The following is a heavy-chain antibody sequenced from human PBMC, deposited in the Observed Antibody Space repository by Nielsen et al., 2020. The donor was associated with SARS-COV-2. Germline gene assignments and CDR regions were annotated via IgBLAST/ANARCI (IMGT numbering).Heavy chain of an antibody. V-gene: IGHV3-23*01. CDR1: GFTSSSYV. CDR2: ISGSGGST. Sequence: GESLKISCAASGFTSSSYVMSWVRQAPGKGLEWVSTISGSGGSTNYADSVKGRFTISRDNSKTTLYLQMNSLRAEDTAVYYCAKDAAWEQWLVIFDYWGQGTLVTVSS. D-gene: IGHD6-19*01. J-gene: IGHJ4*02. CDR3: AKDAAWEQWLVIFDY.